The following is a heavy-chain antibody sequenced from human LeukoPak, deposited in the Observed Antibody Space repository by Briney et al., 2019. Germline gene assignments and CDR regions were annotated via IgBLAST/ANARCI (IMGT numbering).Heavy chain of an antibody. J-gene: IGHJ4*02. CDR1: GGSISSYY. CDR2: IYYSGST. CDR3: ASIYSGSYFFDY. Sequence: PSETLSLTCTVSGGSISSYYWSWVRQPPGKGLEGMGYIYYSGSTNYIPSLKSRVTISVDTSKNQFSLKLSSVTAADTAVYYCASIYSGSYFFDYWGQGTLVTVSS. D-gene: IGHD1-26*01. V-gene: IGHV4-59*01.